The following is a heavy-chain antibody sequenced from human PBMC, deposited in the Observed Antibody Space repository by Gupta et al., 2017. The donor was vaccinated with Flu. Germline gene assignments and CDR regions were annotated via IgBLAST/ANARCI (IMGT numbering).Heavy chain of an antibody. D-gene: IGHD6-6*01. J-gene: IGHJ4*02. CDR2: VYYNGNT. CDR3: ARLVGSSTVDY. Sequence: WIRQPPGKGLDWIGSVYYNGNTFFNPSLKSRLNIFIDTSQNHFSLQLRSVTAADSAVYYCARLVGSSTVDYWGQGTLVTVSS. V-gene: IGHV4-39*02.